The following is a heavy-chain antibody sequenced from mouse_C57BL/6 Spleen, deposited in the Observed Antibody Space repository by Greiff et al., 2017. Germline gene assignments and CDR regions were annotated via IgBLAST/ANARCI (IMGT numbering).Heavy chain of an antibody. CDR3: ARDYYGSNFFAY. V-gene: IGHV1-64*01. CDR2: IHPNSGSI. Sequence: QVQLQQPGAELVKPGASVKLSCKASGYTFTSYWMHWVKQRPGQGLEWIGMIHPNSGSINYNEKFKSKATLTVDKSSSTAYMQLSSLASEDSAVYYSARDYYGSNFFAYWGQGTLVTVSA. CDR1: GYTFTSYW. D-gene: IGHD1-1*01. J-gene: IGHJ3*01.